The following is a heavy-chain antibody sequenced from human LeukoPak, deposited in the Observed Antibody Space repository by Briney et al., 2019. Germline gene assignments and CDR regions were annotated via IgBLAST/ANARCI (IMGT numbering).Heavy chain of an antibody. J-gene: IGHJ4*02. Sequence: GGSLRLSCAASGFTYTNYWVSWFRQAPGQGLEWVASIKQDGSERYYVDSVKGRFTISRDNAMNSLFLQLSSLRVEDTAVYYCARGSMHVYHLYTDYWGQGTLVTVSS. CDR1: GFTYTNYW. D-gene: IGHD3-16*01. CDR3: ARGSMHVYHLYTDY. V-gene: IGHV3-7*01. CDR2: IKQDGSER.